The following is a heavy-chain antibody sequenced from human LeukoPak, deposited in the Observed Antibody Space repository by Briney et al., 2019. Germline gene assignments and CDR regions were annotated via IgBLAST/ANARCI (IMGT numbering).Heavy chain of an antibody. CDR3: ARVYYDSSGYFDY. Sequence: PGGSLRLSCAASGFTFSSYGMHWVRQAPGKGLEWVAVIWYDGSNKYYAASVKGRFTISRDNSKNTLYLQMNSLRAEDTAVYYCARVYYDSSGYFDYWGQGTLVTVSS. J-gene: IGHJ4*02. D-gene: IGHD3-22*01. CDR1: GFTFSSYG. V-gene: IGHV3-33*01. CDR2: IWYDGSNK.